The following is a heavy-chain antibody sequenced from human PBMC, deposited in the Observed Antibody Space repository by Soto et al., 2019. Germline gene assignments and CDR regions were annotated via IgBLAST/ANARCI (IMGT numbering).Heavy chain of an antibody. CDR1: GYTFTGYY. Sequence: ASVKVSCKASGYTFTGYYMHWVRQAPGQGLEWMGWINPNSGGTNYAQKFQGWVTMTRDTSISTAYMELSRLRSDDTAVYYCARDRDSSGYYFDYWGQGTLVTVSS. CDR2: INPNSGGT. V-gene: IGHV1-2*04. D-gene: IGHD3-22*01. CDR3: ARDRDSSGYYFDY. J-gene: IGHJ4*02.